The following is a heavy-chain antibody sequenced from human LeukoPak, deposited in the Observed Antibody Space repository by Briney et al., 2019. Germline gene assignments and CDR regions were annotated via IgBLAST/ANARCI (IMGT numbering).Heavy chain of an antibody. CDR2: IYYSGST. CDR3: ARDEGAVAGTLFDY. V-gene: IGHV4-59*01. Sequence: KASETLSLTCTVSGGSISSYYWSWIRQPPGKGLEWIGYIYYSGSTNYNPSLKSRVTISVDTSKNQFSLKLSSVTAADTAVYYCARDEGAVAGTLFDYWGQGTLVTVSS. CDR1: GGSISSYY. D-gene: IGHD6-19*01. J-gene: IGHJ4*02.